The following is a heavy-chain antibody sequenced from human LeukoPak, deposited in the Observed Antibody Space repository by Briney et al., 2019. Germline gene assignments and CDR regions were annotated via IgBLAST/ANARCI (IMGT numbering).Heavy chain of an antibody. CDR1: GYSFTSYW. CDR3: ARTSSGWYFHYYYGMDV. D-gene: IGHD6-19*01. V-gene: IGHV5-51*01. J-gene: IGHJ6*02. Sequence: GESLKISCKGSGYSFTSYWIGWVRQMPGKGLERMGIIYPGDSDTRYSPSFQGQVTISADKSISTAYLQWSSLKASDTAMYYCARTSSGWYFHYYYGMDVWGQGTTVTVSS. CDR2: IYPGDSDT.